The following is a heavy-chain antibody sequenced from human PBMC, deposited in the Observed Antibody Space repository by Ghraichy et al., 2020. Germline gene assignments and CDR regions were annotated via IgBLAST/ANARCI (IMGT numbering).Heavy chain of an antibody. V-gene: IGHV3-48*02. Sequence: GGALRLSCAASGFTFSSYSMNWVRQAPGKGLEWVSYISSSSSTIYYADSVKGRFTISRDNAKNSLYLQMNSLRDEDTAVYYCAREGYGDYVGRFDYYYYYMDVWGKGTTVTVSS. CDR1: GFTFSSYS. D-gene: IGHD4-17*01. CDR2: ISSSSSTI. CDR3: AREGYGDYVGRFDYYYYYMDV. J-gene: IGHJ6*03.